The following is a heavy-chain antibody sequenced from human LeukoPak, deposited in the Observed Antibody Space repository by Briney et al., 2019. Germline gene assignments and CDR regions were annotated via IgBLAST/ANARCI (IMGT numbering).Heavy chain of an antibody. J-gene: IGHJ6*03. V-gene: IGHV4-4*07. CDR2: IYTSGST. CDR1: GGSISSYY. Sequence: PSETLSLTCTVSGGSISSYYWSWIRQPAGKGLEWIGRIYTSGSTNYNPSLKSRVTISVDTSKNQFSLKLSSVTAADTAVYYCARDGGCSSTSCYPHYYYYYMDVWGKGTTVTVSS. D-gene: IGHD2-2*01. CDR3: ARDGGCSSTSCYPHYYYYYMDV.